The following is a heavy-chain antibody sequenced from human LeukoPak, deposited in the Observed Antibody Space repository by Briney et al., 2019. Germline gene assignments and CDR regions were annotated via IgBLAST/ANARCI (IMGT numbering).Heavy chain of an antibody. CDR2: INPNSGGT. Sequence: ASVKVSCKASGYTFTGYYMHWVRQAPGQGLEWMGWINPNSGGTNYAQKFQGRVTMTRDTSISTAYMELSRLRSDDTAVYYCARDRYYYDSSGPFAPWGQGTLVTVSS. CDR3: ARDRYYYDSSGPFAP. V-gene: IGHV1-2*02. CDR1: GYTFTGYY. D-gene: IGHD3-22*01. J-gene: IGHJ5*02.